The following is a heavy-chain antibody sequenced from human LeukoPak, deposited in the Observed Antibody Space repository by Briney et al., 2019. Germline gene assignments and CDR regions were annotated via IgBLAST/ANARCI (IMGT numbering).Heavy chain of an antibody. Sequence: GGSLRLSCAASGFTFSSFWMNWVRQALGKGLEWVANIKQDGSEKYYVDSVKGRFTISRDNAKNSLYLQMNSLRAEDTAVYYCARDYPRLAFDIWGQGTMVTVSS. V-gene: IGHV3-7*01. D-gene: IGHD3-16*02. CDR2: IKQDGSEK. CDR3: ARDYPRLAFDI. J-gene: IGHJ3*02. CDR1: GFTFSSFW.